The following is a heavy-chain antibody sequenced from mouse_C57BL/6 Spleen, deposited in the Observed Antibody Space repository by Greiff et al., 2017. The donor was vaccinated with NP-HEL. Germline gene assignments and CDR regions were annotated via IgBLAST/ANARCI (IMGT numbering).Heavy chain of an antibody. J-gene: IGHJ4*01. Sequence: DVKLVESGGGLMQPGGSLKLSCAASGFTFSDYYMYWVRQTPEKRLEWVAYISNGGGSTYYPDTVKGRFTISRDNAKNTLYLQMSRLKSEDTAMYYCARHEGPYYDYAYYAMDYWGQGTSV. CDR2: ISNGGGST. CDR1: GFTFSDYY. V-gene: IGHV5-12*01. CDR3: ARHEGPYYDYAYYAMDY. D-gene: IGHD2-4*01.